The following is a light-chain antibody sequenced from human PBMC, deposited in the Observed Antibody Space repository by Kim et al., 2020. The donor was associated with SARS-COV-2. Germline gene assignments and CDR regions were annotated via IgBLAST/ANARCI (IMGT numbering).Light chain of an antibody. Sequence: SPGERATLAGRASQSVTNNYLAWYQQKPGQAPRPLIYGASNRAIGIPDRFSGSGSGTDFTLTISRLEPGDSAVYYCQQCGGSPMYTFGQGTKLEI. CDR1: QSVTNNY. CDR2: GAS. CDR3: QQCGGSPMYT. J-gene: IGKJ2*01. V-gene: IGKV3-20*01.